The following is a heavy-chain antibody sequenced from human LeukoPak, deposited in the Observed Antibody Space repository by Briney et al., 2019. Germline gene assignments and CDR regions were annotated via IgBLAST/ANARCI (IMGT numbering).Heavy chain of an antibody. Sequence: SETLSLTCTASGGSISSHYWSWIRQPAGKGLEWIGRIYTSGSTNYNPSLKSRVTMSVDTSKNQFSLKLSSVTAADTAVYYCARDRAAVGNYYYYMDVWGKGTTVTVSS. CDR2: IYTSGST. CDR3: ARDRAAVGNYYYYMDV. V-gene: IGHV4-4*07. J-gene: IGHJ6*03. CDR1: GGSISSHY. D-gene: IGHD1-26*01.